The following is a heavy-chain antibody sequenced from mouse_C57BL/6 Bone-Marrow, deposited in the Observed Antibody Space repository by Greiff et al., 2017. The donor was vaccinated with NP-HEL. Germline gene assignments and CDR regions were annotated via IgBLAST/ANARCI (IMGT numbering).Heavy chain of an antibody. CDR2: ISDGGSYT. CDR1: GFTFSSYA. D-gene: IGHD2-5*01. CDR3: ARDSNYSYYFDY. V-gene: IGHV5-4*01. Sequence: EVQGVESGGGLVKPGGSLKLSCAASGFTFSSYAMSWVRQTPEKRLEWVATISDGGSYTYYPDNVKGRFTISRDNAKNNLYLQMSHLKSEDTAMYYCARDSNYSYYFDYWGQGTTLTVAS. J-gene: IGHJ2*01.